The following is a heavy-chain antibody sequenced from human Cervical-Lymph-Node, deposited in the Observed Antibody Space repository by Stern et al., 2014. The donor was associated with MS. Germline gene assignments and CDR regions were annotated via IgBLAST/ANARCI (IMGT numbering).Heavy chain of an antibody. V-gene: IGHV3-9*01. CDR3: VRDRSAYGDYGHDY. J-gene: IGHJ4*02. Sequence: EVQLVESGGGLVQPGGSLRLSCTASGFTFGDYALHWVRQFPGKGLEWVSGLSWNNGNIGYADSVKGRFTISRDNAKNSLYLQMKSLRAEDTAFYYCVRDRSAYGDYGHDYWGRGTLVTVSS. CDR2: LSWNNGNI. D-gene: IGHD4-17*01. CDR1: GFTFGDYA.